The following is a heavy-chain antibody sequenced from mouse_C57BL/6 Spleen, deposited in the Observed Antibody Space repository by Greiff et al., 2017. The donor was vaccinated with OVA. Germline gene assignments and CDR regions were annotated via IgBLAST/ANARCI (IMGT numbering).Heavy chain of an antibody. V-gene: IGHV5-17*01. CDR2: ISSGSSTI. CDR1: GFTFSDYG. J-gene: IGHJ4*01. D-gene: IGHD2-4*01. Sequence: EVMLVESGGGLVKPGGSLKLSCAASGFTFSDYGMHWVRQAPEKGLEWVAYISSGSSTIYYADTVKGRFTISRDNAKNTLFLQMTSLRSEDTAMYYCARDYDYPRYAMDYWGQGTSVTVSS. CDR3: ARDYDYPRYAMDY.